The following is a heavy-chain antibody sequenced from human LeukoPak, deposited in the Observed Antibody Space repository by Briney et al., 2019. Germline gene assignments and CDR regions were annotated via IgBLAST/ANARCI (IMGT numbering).Heavy chain of an antibody. D-gene: IGHD5-24*01. J-gene: IGHJ4*02. V-gene: IGHV1-18*01. Sequence: ASVKVSCKASGYTFSSSGIYWVRQVPGQGLEWVGWISTKKGNTNYAQKLEGRVTISADTSTSTAYMELRSLRSDDTAVYYCARDGRGFDYWGQGTLVSVSS. CDR2: ISTKKGNT. CDR3: ARDGRGFDY. CDR1: GYTFSSSG.